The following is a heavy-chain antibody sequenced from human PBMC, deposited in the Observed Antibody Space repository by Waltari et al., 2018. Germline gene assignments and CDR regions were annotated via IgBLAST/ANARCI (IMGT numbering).Heavy chain of an antibody. D-gene: IGHD6-13*01. CDR1: GGSFSGYY. Sequence: QVQLQQWGAGLLKPSETLSLTCAVYGGSFSGYYWSWIRQPPGKGLEWIGEINHSGSNNSNPSLKSRVTISVETSKNQFSLKLSSVTAADTAVYYCARSRRQQLVFQSRQYGMDVWGQGTTVTVSS. CDR3: ARSRRQQLVFQSRQYGMDV. CDR2: INHSGSN. V-gene: IGHV4-34*01. J-gene: IGHJ6*02.